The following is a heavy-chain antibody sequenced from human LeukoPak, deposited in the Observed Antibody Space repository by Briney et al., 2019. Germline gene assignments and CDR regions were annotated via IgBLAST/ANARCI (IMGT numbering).Heavy chain of an antibody. D-gene: IGHD3-22*01. CDR1: GFTFSDYY. Sequence: GGSLRLSCAASGFTFSDYYMSWIRQAPWKRLEWVSYISSSGSTIYYADSVKGRFTISRDNAKNSLYLQMNSLRAEDTAVYYCARVLVAMIVEYYFDYWGQGTLVTVSS. J-gene: IGHJ4*02. CDR2: ISSSGSTI. V-gene: IGHV3-11*01. CDR3: ARVLVAMIVEYYFDY.